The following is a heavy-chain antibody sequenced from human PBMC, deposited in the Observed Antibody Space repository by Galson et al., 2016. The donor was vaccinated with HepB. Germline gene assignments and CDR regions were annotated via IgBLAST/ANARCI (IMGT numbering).Heavy chain of an antibody. J-gene: IGHJ4*02. CDR2: IKPLLGVT. Sequence: SVKVSCKASGGTFRSYTITWVRQAPGQGLEWMGRIKPLLGVTNYAQQFQGRVTITADKSTSTVYMDLSSLRSEDTALYYCARDNGQVGHCSGSCYDYYDSWGEGTLVIVSS. V-gene: IGHV1-69*04. CDR1: GGTFRSYT. D-gene: IGHD2-2*01. CDR3: ARDNGQVGHCSGSCYDYYDS.